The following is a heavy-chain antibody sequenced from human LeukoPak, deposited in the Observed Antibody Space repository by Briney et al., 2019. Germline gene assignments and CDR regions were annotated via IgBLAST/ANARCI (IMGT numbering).Heavy chain of an antibody. V-gene: IGHV1-69*13. CDR3: ARAAYYDYVWGSYRYEFDY. Sequence: SVKVSCKASGGTFSSYAISWVRQAPGQGLEWMGGIIPIFGTANYAQKFQGRVTITADESTSTAYMELSSLRSEDTAVYYCARAAYYDYVWGSYRYEFDYWGQGTLVTVSS. D-gene: IGHD3-16*02. J-gene: IGHJ4*02. CDR2: IIPIFGTA. CDR1: GGTFSSYA.